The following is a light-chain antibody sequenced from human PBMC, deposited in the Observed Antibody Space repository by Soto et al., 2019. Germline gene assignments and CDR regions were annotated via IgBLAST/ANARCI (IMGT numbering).Light chain of an antibody. J-gene: IGLJ3*02. CDR2: DVN. CDR1: SSDVGNYNY. Sequence: QSALTQPRSVSGSPGQSVTISCTGTSSDVGNYNYVSWYQQHPGKAPKVMIYDVNKWPSGVPDRFSGSKSGNTASLTISGLQAEDEADYYCCSYAGSYTWVFGGGTKLTVL. V-gene: IGLV2-11*01. CDR3: CSYAGSYTWV.